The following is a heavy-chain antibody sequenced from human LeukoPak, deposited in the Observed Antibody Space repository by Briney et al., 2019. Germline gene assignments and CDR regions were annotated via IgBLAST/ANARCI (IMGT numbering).Heavy chain of an antibody. D-gene: IGHD4-11*01. CDR3: AKDRRATVTGFDY. J-gene: IGHJ4*02. Sequence: GGSLRLSCADSGFTFSSYAMSWVRQAPGKGLEWVSAISGSGGSTYYADSVKGRFTISRDNSKNTLYLQMNSLRAEDTAVYYCAKDRRATVTGFDYWGQGTLVTVSS. CDR2: ISGSGGST. CDR1: GFTFSSYA. V-gene: IGHV3-23*01.